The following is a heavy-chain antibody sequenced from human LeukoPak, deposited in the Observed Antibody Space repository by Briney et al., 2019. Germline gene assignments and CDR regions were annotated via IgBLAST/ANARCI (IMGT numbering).Heavy chain of an antibody. D-gene: IGHD3-16*02. CDR3: ARVPSIVWHQPMDV. CDR2: ISSGGRST. V-gene: IGHV3-48*03. CDR1: GFTFSSFE. J-gene: IGHJ6*02. Sequence: GGSLRLSCAASGFTFSSFEMSWSRQAPGKGLEWLSYISSGGRSTHYADSVKGRFTVSRDNAQNSLYLQMISLRAEDTAIYYCARVPSIVWHQPMDVWGQGTTVTVSS.